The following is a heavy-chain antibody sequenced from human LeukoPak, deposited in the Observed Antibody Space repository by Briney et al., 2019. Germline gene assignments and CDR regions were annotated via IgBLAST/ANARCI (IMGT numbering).Heavy chain of an antibody. CDR1: GYIFAGYN. D-gene: IGHD5-12*01. CDR2: IDPHSGDT. Sequence: ASVKVSCRTSGYIFAGYNMHWVRQAPGQGLEWMGRIDPHSGDTRISQKFQGRVTVTRDTSISTVYMELNGLTSDDTAIYYYAREGSGYDYYYFDYWGQGTLVTVSS. V-gene: IGHV1-2*02. CDR3: AREGSGYDYYYFDY. J-gene: IGHJ4*02.